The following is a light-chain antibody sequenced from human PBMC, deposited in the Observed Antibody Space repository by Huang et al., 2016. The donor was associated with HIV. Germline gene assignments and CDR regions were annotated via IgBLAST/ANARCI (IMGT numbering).Light chain of an antibody. Sequence: EIVLTQSPATLSFSPGERATLTCRARQSVSSYLAWYQQKPGQAPRLLIYDATNRATGITARFSGGGSGTDVTLTISSLEPEDFAVYYCQQRSNWLTFGGGTKVEIK. CDR1: QSVSSY. J-gene: IGKJ4*01. CDR2: DAT. CDR3: QQRSNWLT. V-gene: IGKV3-11*01.